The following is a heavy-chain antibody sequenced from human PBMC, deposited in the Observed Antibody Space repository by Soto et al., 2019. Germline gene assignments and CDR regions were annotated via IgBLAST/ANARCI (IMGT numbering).Heavy chain of an antibody. Sequence: ASVKVSCKASGYTFTGYYMHWVRQAPGQGLEWMGWINPNSGGTNYAQKFQGWVTMTRETSISTAYMELSRLRSDDTAVYYCARDQGIAVAGTRKGWFDPWGQGTLVTVSS. CDR3: ARDQGIAVAGTRKGWFDP. CDR1: GYTFTGYY. J-gene: IGHJ5*02. V-gene: IGHV1-2*04. CDR2: INPNSGGT. D-gene: IGHD6-19*01.